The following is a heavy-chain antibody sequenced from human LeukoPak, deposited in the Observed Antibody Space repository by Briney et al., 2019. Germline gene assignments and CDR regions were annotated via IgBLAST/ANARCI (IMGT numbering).Heavy chain of an antibody. CDR3: ARASMYRGYFDY. V-gene: IGHV4-59*11. Sequence: SETLSLTCTVSGGSISSHYWSWIRQPPGKGLEWIGYIYYSGSTNYNPSLKSRVTISVDTSKNQFSLKLSSVTAADTAVYYCARASMYRGYFDYWGQGTLVTVSP. CDR2: IYYSGST. J-gene: IGHJ4*02. CDR1: GGSISSHY. D-gene: IGHD2-2*01.